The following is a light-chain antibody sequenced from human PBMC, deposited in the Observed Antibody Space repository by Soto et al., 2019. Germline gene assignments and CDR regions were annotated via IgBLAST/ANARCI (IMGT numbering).Light chain of an antibody. CDR1: QSISTE. CDR3: QQGPNWPLT. J-gene: IGKJ2*01. Sequence: EIAMTQSPATLSVSPGERATLSCRAIQSISTELAWYQQIPGQPPRLLIYSASTRATGVPARFTCSGSGSEFTLTISGLQSEDCAIYYCQQGPNWPLTFGQGTRLEI. V-gene: IGKV3-15*01. CDR2: SAS.